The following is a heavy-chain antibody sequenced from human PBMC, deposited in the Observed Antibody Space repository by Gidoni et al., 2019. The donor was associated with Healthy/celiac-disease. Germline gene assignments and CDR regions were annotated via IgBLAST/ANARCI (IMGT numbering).Heavy chain of an antibody. V-gene: IGHV4-31*03. J-gene: IGHJ6*02. CDR1: GGSISSGGYY. CDR3: ARADYGDYEGYYYYGMDV. CDR2: IYYSGST. Sequence: QVQLQESGPGLVKPSQTLSLTCTVSGGSISSGGYYWRWIRQHPGKGLEWIGYIYYSGSTYYNPSLKSRVTISVDTSKNQFSLKLSSVTAADTAVYYCARADYGDYEGYYYYGMDVWGQGTTVTVSS. D-gene: IGHD4-17*01.